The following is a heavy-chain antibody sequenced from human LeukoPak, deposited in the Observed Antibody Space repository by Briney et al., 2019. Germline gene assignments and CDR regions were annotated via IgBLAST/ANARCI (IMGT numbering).Heavy chain of an antibody. V-gene: IGHV1-46*01. J-gene: IGHJ4*02. Sequence: ASVKVSCKASGYTFTSYYMHWVRQAPGQGLEWMGIINPSGGSTSYAQKFQGRVTMTRDMSTSTVYMELSSLRSEDTAVYYCARDHPIAAAGTGEFDYWGQGTLVPSPQ. D-gene: IGHD6-13*01. CDR1: GYTFTSYY. CDR3: ARDHPIAAAGTGEFDY. CDR2: INPSGGST.